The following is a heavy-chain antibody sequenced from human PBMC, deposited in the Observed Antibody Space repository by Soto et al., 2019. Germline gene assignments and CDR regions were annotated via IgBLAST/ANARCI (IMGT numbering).Heavy chain of an antibody. Sequence: QVQLQQWGAGLLKPSETLSLTCAVYGGSFSGYYWSWIRQPPGKGLEWIGEINHSGSTNYNPSLKSRVTISVGTSKNQFSLKLSSVTAADTAVYYCARRVVLRYFDWLLFGGQGTLVTVSS. J-gene: IGHJ4*02. CDR3: ARRVVLRYFDWLLF. CDR1: GGSFSGYY. V-gene: IGHV4-34*01. CDR2: INHSGST. D-gene: IGHD3-9*01.